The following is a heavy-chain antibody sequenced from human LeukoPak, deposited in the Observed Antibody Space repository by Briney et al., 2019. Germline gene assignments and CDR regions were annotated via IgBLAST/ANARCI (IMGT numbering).Heavy chain of an antibody. CDR1: GFTFSSYA. Sequence: PGGSLRLSCAASGFTFSSYAMSWVRQAPGKGLEWVSAISGSGGRTYYADSVKGRFTISRDNSKNTLYLQMNSLRAEDTAVYYCASTRRGYSYGYRAAEFDYWGQGTLVTVSS. CDR2: ISGSGGRT. J-gene: IGHJ4*02. D-gene: IGHD5-18*01. V-gene: IGHV3-23*01. CDR3: ASTRRGYSYGYRAAEFDY.